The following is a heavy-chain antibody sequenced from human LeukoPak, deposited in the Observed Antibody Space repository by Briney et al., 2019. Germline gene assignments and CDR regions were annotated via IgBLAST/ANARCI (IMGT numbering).Heavy chain of an antibody. CDR1: GYSFSSDYH. V-gene: IGHV4-38-2*02. Sequence: SETLSLTCAVSGYSFSSDYHWAWIRQPPGKGLEWIGSIYHTGTTYYNPSLKGRVTMSIDTSKNQFSLTLRSMTAADTAVYFCAREEKGTSDYWGQGTLVPVSS. CDR3: AREEKGTSDY. CDR2: IYHTGTT. J-gene: IGHJ4*02.